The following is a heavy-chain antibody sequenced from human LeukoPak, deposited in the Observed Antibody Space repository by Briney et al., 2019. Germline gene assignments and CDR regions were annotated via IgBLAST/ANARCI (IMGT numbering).Heavy chain of an antibody. D-gene: IGHD3-3*01. Sequence: ASVKVSCKASGYTFTGYYMHWVRQAPGQGLEWMGWINPNSGGTNYAQKFQGRVTMTRDTSISTAYMELSRLRSDDTAVYYCARAMDAGDDFWSGYYWVYWGQGTLVTVSS. V-gene: IGHV1-2*02. CDR3: ARAMDAGDDFWSGYYWVY. CDR1: GYTFTGYY. J-gene: IGHJ4*02. CDR2: INPNSGGT.